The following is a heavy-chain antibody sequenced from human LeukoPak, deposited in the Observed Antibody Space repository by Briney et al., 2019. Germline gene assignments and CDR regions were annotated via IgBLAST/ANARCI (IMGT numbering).Heavy chain of an antibody. V-gene: IGHV3-66*01. CDR3: AKSGYNRFDY. CDR1: EFTVSSNY. D-gene: IGHD5-24*01. Sequence: PGGSLRLSCAASEFTVSSNYMSWVRQAPGKGLEWVSVIYSDGNTNYADSVKGRFTISRDNSKNTLYLQMNSLRAEDTAVYYCAKSGYNRFDYWGQGTLVTVSS. J-gene: IGHJ4*02. CDR2: IYSDGNT.